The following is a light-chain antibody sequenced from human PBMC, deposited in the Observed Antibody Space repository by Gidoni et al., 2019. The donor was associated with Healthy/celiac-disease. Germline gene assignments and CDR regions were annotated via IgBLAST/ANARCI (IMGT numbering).Light chain of an antibody. CDR1: QSVSSY. Sequence: EIVLTQSPATLSLSPGERATLSCRKSQSVSSYLAWYQQKPGQAPRLLIYDASNRATGIPARFSGSGSGTDFTLTISSLEPEDFAVYYCQQRSNWPPFTFGPGTKVDIK. V-gene: IGKV3-11*01. J-gene: IGKJ3*01. CDR3: QQRSNWPPFT. CDR2: DAS.